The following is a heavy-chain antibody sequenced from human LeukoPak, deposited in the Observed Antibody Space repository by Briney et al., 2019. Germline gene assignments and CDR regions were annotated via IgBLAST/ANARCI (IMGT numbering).Heavy chain of an antibody. V-gene: IGHV3-23*01. D-gene: IGHD6-19*01. J-gene: IGHJ4*02. CDR2: ISGSGGST. CDR3: AKDPADYSSGWYYFDS. CDR1: GFTFSSYA. Sequence: PGGSLRLSCAASGFTFSSYAMSWVRQAPGKGLEWVSAISGSGGSTYYADSVKGRFTISRDNSKNTLYLQMNSLRAEDTAVYYCAKDPADYSSGWYYFDSWGQGTLVTVSS.